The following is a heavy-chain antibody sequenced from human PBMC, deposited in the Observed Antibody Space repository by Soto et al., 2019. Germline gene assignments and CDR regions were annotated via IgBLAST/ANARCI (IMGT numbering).Heavy chain of an antibody. V-gene: IGHV4-34*01. CDR3: ARGGGSMGV. CDR1: GGSFSGYY. Sequence: SETLSLTCAVYGGSFSGYYWSWIRQPPGKGLEWIGEINHSGSTNYNPSLKSRVTISVDTSKNQFTLKLSSVTAADTAVYYCARGGGSMGVWGQGTTVTVSS. CDR2: INHSGST. J-gene: IGHJ6*02.